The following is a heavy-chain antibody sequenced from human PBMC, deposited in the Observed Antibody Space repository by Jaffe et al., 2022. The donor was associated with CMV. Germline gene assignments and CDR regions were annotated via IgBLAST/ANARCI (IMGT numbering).Heavy chain of an antibody. CDR3: VRAPRTAGTTWRGAAYYYHYMDV. CDR1: GFTFGTDW. D-gene: IGHD1-7*01. J-gene: IGHJ6*03. CDR2: INSDGSTS. Sequence: EVQLVESGGGLVRPGGSLRLSCAASGFTFGTDWMHWVRQAPGKGLVWVSRINSDGSTSSYADSVRGRFTISRDNAKNTLYLQMNSLRAEDTAVYYCVRAPRTAGTTWRGAAYYYHYMDVWGKGTTVTVSS. V-gene: IGHV3-74*01.